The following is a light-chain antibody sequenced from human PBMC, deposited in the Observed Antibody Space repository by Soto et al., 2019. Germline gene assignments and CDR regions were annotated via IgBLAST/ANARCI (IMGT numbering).Light chain of an antibody. V-gene: IGLV2-14*03. CDR2: DVT. CDR3: NSYTSRSAVV. Sequence: QSALTQPASVSGSPGQSITISCTGTSSDVGAYNYVSWYQQHPDNAPKLIIFDVTNRPSGVSNRFSGSKSGNTASLTISGLQAEDEADYYCNSYTSRSAVVFGTGTKLTVL. CDR1: SSDVGAYNY. J-gene: IGLJ1*01.